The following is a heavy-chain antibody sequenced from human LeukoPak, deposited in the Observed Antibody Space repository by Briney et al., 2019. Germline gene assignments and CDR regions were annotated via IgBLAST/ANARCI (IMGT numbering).Heavy chain of an antibody. Sequence: SGGSLRLSCAASGFTFSTYWMPWVRQAPGQGPGWVSRISPDGSTTTYADSVRGRFSISRDNAKNTLYMQMNSLRVDDTAVYYCVRGSSTWSPLGDYWGQGTLVTVST. CDR2: ISPDGSTT. CDR1: GFTFSTYW. J-gene: IGHJ4*02. V-gene: IGHV3-74*01. D-gene: IGHD6-13*01. CDR3: VRGSSTWSPLGDY.